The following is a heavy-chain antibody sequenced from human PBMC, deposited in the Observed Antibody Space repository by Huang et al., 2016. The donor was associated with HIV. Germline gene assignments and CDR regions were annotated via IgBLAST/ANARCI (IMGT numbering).Heavy chain of an antibody. V-gene: IGHV4-59*11. J-gene: IGHJ4*02. CDR1: GGSISTHY. D-gene: IGHD3-3*01. Sequence: QVQLQESGPGLVKPSETLSLTCTVSGGSISTHYWSWIRPPPGKGLAWIGGIDYSGSTNYSPSLKSRVTILLDTSKNQFSLGVNSVTAADTAMYYCARDHHDFWRGYRRMYFFDHWGQGTLVTVSS. CDR3: ARDHHDFWRGYRRMYFFDH. CDR2: IDYSGST.